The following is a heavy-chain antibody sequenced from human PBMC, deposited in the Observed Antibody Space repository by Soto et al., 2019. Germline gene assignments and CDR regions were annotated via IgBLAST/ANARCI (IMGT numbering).Heavy chain of an antibody. CDR3: ARKAWNQYYFDY. CDR1: GYTFTSYG. V-gene: IGHV1-18*04. D-gene: IGHD1-1*01. Sequence: PSVKVSCKASGYTFTSYGISWVRQAPGQGLEWMGWISAYNGNTNYAQKLQGRVTMTTDTSTSTAYMELRSLRSDDTAVYYCARKAWNQYYFDYWGQGTLVTVSS. J-gene: IGHJ4*02. CDR2: ISAYNGNT.